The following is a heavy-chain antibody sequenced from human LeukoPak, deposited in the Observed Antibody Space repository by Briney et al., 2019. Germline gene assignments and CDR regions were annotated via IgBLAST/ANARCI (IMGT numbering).Heavy chain of an antibody. CDR1: GFTFSSYA. D-gene: IGHD6-19*01. CDR3: ARDLDSSGSFDY. J-gene: IGHJ4*02. CDR2: ISYDGSNK. Sequence: GRSLRLSCAASGFTFSSYAMHWVRQAPGKGLEWVAVISYDGSNKYYADSVKGRFTISRDNSKNTLYLQMNSLRAEDTAVYYYARDLDSSGSFDYWGQGTLVTVSS. V-gene: IGHV3-30*04.